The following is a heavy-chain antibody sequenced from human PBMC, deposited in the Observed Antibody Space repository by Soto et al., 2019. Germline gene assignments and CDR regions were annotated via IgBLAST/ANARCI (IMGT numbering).Heavy chain of an antibody. CDR1: GFTFSSYA. CDR2: ISYDGSNK. V-gene: IGHV3-30-3*01. CDR3: ARDDQLALDY. Sequence: QVQLVASGGGVVQPGRSLRLSCAASGFTFSSYAMHWVRQAPGKGLEWVAVISYDGSNKYYADSVKGRFTISRDNTKDTLYLQMHSLRAEDTAVYYCARDDQLALDYRGQGTLVTVSS. J-gene: IGHJ4*02. D-gene: IGHD6-6*01.